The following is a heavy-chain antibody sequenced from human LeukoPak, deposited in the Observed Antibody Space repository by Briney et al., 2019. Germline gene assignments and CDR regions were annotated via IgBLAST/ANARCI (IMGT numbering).Heavy chain of an antibody. D-gene: IGHD6-6*01. Sequence: AASVKVSCKASGCTFTSYGINWVRQAPGQGLEWMGWISAYNGNTNYAQKLQGRVTMTTDTSTSTAYIELRSLRSDDTAVYYCARAWASSFGNFIFDYWGQGTLVTVSS. CDR2: ISAYNGNT. V-gene: IGHV1-18*04. CDR1: GCTFTSYG. CDR3: ARAWASSFGNFIFDY. J-gene: IGHJ4*02.